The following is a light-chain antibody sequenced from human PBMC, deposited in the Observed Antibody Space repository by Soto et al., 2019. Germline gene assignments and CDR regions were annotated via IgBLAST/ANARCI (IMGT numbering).Light chain of an antibody. CDR1: QSISSY. V-gene: IGKV1-39*01. CDR3: QQSYSTPLT. CDR2: AAS. J-gene: IGKJ4*01. Sequence: DIQLTKSPSSLSASVGDRVTITCRASQSISSYLNWYQQKPGKAPKLLIYAASSLQSGVPSRFSGSGSGTDFTLTISSLQPEDFATYYFQQSYSTPLTFGGGTKVDIK.